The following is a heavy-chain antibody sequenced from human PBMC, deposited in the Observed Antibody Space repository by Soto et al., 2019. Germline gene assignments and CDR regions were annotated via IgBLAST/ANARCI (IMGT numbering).Heavy chain of an antibody. D-gene: IGHD3-22*01. CDR2: IIPIFGTA. CDR3: ARKPMIGSGYYGQGHAFDI. V-gene: IGHV1-69*13. Sequence: VKVSFKASRGTFSSYAISWVRHAPGQGLEWMGGIIPIFGTANYAQKFQGRVTITADESTSTGYMERSSLRSEDTAVYYCARKPMIGSGYYGQGHAFDIWGQGTMVTVSS. J-gene: IGHJ3*02. CDR1: RGTFSSYA.